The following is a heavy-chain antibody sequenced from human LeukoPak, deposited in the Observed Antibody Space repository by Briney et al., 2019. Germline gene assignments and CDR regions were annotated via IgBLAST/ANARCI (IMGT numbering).Heavy chain of an antibody. V-gene: IGHV3-33*01. Sequence: GGSLRLSCTPSGYTFSSYDMHWVRRAPGKGLEWVAVIWYDGSNKYYADSVKGRFTISRDNSKNTLYLQMNSLRAEDTAVYYCARQYSSSWYDYWGQGTLVTVSS. J-gene: IGHJ4*02. CDR1: GYTFSSYD. CDR2: IWYDGSNK. CDR3: ARQYSSSWYDY. D-gene: IGHD6-13*01.